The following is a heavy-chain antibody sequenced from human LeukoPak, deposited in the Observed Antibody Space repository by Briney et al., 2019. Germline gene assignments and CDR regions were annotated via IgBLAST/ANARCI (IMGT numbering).Heavy chain of an antibody. CDR1: GGSISSYY. Sequence: SETLSLTCTVSGGSISSYYWSWIRQPPGKGLEWIGYIYYSGSTNYNPSLKSRVTISVDTSKNQFSLKLSSVTAADTAVYYCARTAYCGGDCYPYNWLDPWGQGTLVTVSS. CDR3: ARTAYCGGDCYPYNWLDP. CDR2: IYYSGST. D-gene: IGHD2-21*02. V-gene: IGHV4-59*08. J-gene: IGHJ5*02.